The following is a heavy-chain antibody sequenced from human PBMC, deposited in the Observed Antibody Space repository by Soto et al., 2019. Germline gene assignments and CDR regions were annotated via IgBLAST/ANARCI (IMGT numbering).Heavy chain of an antibody. V-gene: IGHV3-23*01. Sequence: VGSLRLSCAASGFTFSIYAMSWVRHSPGKGLEWVSGIGGGGADTYYADSVKGRFIISRDNSKSTLSLQMNGLRAEDTAVYYCAKDRMHHTSVWDPVVIWAHSTTVTVS. CDR1: GFTFSIYA. CDR3: AKDRMHHTSVWDPVVI. D-gene: IGHD1-26*01. CDR2: IGGGGADT. J-gene: IGHJ3*02.